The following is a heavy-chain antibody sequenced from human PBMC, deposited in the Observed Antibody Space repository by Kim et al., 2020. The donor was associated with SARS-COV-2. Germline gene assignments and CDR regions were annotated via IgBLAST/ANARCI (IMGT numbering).Heavy chain of an antibody. V-gene: IGHV4-34*01. Sequence: SETLSLTCAVYGGSFSGYYWSWIRQPPGKGLEWIGEINHSGSTNYNPSLKSRVTISVDTSKNQFSLKLSSVTAADTAVYYCARSGTMVRGVIAYYYYYGMDVWGQGTTVTVSS. D-gene: IGHD3-10*01. J-gene: IGHJ6*02. CDR2: INHSGST. CDR3: ARSGTMVRGVIAYYYYYGMDV. CDR1: GGSFSGYY.